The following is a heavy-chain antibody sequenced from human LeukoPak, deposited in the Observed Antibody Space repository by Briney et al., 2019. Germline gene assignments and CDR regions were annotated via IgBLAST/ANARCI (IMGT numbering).Heavy chain of an antibody. CDR2: VHNDGNTK. CDR3: ATGSGHYYDR. Sequence: GGSLRLSCAASGFTFSSYYMHWVRQAPGKCLEWVAVVHNDGNTKYFGDSVKGRFTISRDNSKNTLHLQMSSLTAEDTAVYYCATGSGHYYDRWGQGTLVTVSS. V-gene: IGHV3-30*02. D-gene: IGHD3-22*01. CDR1: GFTFSSYY. J-gene: IGHJ4*02.